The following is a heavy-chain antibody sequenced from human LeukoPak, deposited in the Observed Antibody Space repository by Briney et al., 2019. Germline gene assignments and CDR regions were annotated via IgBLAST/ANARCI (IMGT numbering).Heavy chain of an antibody. V-gene: IGHV3-23*01. CDR1: GFSFSNNV. J-gene: IGHJ5*02. CDR2: ITSRGSGT. CDR3: AKDSKFHP. D-gene: IGHD2/OR15-2a*01. Sequence: GGSLRLSCAASGFSFSNNVMSWVRQAPGKGLEWVSTITSRGSGTYYADSVQGRFTISRDNSKNTLYLQMDSLRVEDTAVYYCAKDSKFHPWGQGTLVTVSS.